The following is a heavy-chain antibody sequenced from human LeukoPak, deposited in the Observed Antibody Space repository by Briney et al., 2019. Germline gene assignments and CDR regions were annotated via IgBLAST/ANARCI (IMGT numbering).Heavy chain of an antibody. V-gene: IGHV3-15*01. CDR3: TAEDGIRYFDWRGISY. CDR1: GFPFSNAW. CDR2: MRSKTDGGVT. Sequence: PGGALRLSCAASGFPFSNAWMSWVRQAPGKGLEWVGRMRSKTDGGVTDYSAPVKGRFTISRDDSKNTLSLQMNSLKTEDTAVYFFTAEDGIRYFDWRGISYWGQGTLVTVSS. J-gene: IGHJ4*02. D-gene: IGHD3-9*01.